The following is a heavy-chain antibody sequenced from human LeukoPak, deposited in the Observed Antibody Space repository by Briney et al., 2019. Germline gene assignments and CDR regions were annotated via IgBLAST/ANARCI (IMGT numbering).Heavy chain of an antibody. CDR2: ISYDGSNK. CDR1: GFTLSTNA. Sequence: PPGGSLRLSCLTSGFTLSTNAMSWVRQAPGKGLEWVAVISYDGSNKYYADSVKGRFTISRDNSKNTLYLQMNSLRAEDTAVYYCAKDHGDYYDSSGVDYWGQGTLVTVSS. CDR3: AKDHGDYYDSSGVDY. D-gene: IGHD3-22*01. J-gene: IGHJ4*02. V-gene: IGHV3-30*18.